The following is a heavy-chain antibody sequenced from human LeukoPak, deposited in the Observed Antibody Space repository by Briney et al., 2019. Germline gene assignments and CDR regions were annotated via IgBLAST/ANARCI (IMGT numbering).Heavy chain of an antibody. CDR1: GFTFSRYW. V-gene: IGHV3-74*01. CDR3: ATLGGSPT. CDR2: LNSDGSDT. Sequence: PGGSLRLSCAASGFTFSRYWMHWVRQAPGEGLVWVSRLNSDGSDTRYADSVKGRFTISRDNAKNTLYLQMNSLRADDTAVYYCATLGGSPTWGQGTLVTVSS. D-gene: IGHD1-26*01. J-gene: IGHJ5*02.